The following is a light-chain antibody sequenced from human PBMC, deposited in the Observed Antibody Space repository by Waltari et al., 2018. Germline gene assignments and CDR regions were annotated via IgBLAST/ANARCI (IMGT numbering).Light chain of an antibody. V-gene: IGKV1-5*03. Sequence: IQVTQSLSTLSASVGDRVTITCRASQSIVVWLAWYQQKPGKAPRLLIYKASYLESGVPSRFSGSASGTAFTLTISSLQADDFATYYCLQYNSYPWTFGQGTTVEIK. CDR1: QSIVVW. J-gene: IGKJ1*01. CDR3: LQYNSYPWT. CDR2: KAS.